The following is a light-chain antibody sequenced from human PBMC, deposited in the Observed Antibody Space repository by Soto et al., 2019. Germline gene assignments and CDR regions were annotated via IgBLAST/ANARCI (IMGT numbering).Light chain of an antibody. J-gene: IGLJ2*01. Sequence: QSALTQPASVSGSPGQSITISCTGTNSDVGGYNYVSWYQQHPGKAPKLIIYDVSNRPSGVSNRFSGSKSGNTASLTISGLQAEDEADYYCNSYASNSTLKGVVFGGGTKLTVL. V-gene: IGLV2-14*01. CDR3: NSYASNSTLKGVV. CDR2: DVS. CDR1: NSDVGGYNY.